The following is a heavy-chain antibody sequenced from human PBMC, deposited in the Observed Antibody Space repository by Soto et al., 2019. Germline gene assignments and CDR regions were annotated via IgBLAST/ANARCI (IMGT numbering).Heavy chain of an antibody. CDR3: ARDHCFCSSPSCYGRTYCMDV. CDR1: GYSFTNNA. CDR2: INAANGNT. J-gene: IGHJ6*01. V-gene: IGHV1-3*01. Sequence: GAAVKSCCKASGYSFTNNAMPWVRQAPVQRLDWIGWINAANGNTEYSQNLQGRVTITRDTSARTGYMELSSLRSEDTAVYYCARDHCFCSSPSCYGRTYCMDVWGQGTTVTVSS. D-gene: IGHD2-2*01.